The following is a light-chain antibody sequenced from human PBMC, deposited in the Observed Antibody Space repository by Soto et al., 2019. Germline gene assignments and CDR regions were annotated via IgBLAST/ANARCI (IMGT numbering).Light chain of an antibody. Sequence: QSVLTQPPSVSGAPGQRVTFPCPGTSSTIGAGYAVHWYQQLPGTAPKLLIYLDNTRPSGVPDRFSGSRSGTSASLAITGLQAEDEADYYCQSYDSSLSGRVFGGGTQLTVL. J-gene: IGLJ3*02. CDR3: QSYDSSLSGRV. CDR2: LDN. V-gene: IGLV1-40*01. CDR1: SSTIGAGYA.